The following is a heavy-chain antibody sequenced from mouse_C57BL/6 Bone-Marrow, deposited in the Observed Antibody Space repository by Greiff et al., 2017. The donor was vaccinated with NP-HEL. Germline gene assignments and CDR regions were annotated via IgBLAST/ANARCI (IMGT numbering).Heavy chain of an antibody. CDR2: IYPGSGNT. V-gene: IGHV1-76*01. CDR3: ARPRYYYGSSFAY. CDR1: GYTFTDYY. J-gene: IGHJ3*01. Sequence: QVQLQQSGAELVRPGASVKLSCKASGYTFTDYYINWVKQRPGQGLEWIARIYPGSGNTYYNEKFKGKATLTAEKSSSTAYMQLSSLTSEDSAVYFCARPRYYYGSSFAYWGQGTLVTVSA. D-gene: IGHD1-1*01.